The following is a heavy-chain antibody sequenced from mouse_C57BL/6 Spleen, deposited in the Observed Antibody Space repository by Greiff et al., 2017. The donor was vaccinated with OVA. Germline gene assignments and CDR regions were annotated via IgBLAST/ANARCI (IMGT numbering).Heavy chain of an antibody. V-gene: IGHV1-26*01. CDR2: INPNNGGT. Sequence: VQLQQSGPELVKPGASVKISCKASGYTFTDYYMNWVKQSHGKSLEWIGDINPNNGGTSYNQKFKGKATLTVDKSSSTAYMELRSLTSEDSAVYYCANDYGAYWGQGTLVTVSA. CDR1: GYTFTDYY. CDR3: ANDYGAY. D-gene: IGHD2-4*01. J-gene: IGHJ3*01.